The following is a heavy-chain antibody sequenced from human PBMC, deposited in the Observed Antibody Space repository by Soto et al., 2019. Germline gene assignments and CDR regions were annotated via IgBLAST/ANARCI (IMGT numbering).Heavy chain of an antibody. CDR1: GGSISNYY. D-gene: IGHD5-18*01. CDR2: IYSSGST. Sequence: SETLALSCTVGGGSISNYYCSGIRQSAGKGLEWIGYIYSSGSTHYNPSLQNRVTISIDTSKNQVSLKVNSVTAADTAVYYCARDHPHSYGVYYFDYWGQGIPVTVS. V-gene: IGHV4-59*01. CDR3: ARDHPHSYGVYYFDY. J-gene: IGHJ4*02.